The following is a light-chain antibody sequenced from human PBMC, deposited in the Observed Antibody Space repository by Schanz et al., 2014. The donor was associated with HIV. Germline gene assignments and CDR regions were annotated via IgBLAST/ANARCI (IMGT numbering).Light chain of an antibody. CDR1: SSDVGSYNL. J-gene: IGLJ2*01. V-gene: IGLV2-14*02. Sequence: QSVLTQPASVSGSPGQSITISCTGTSSDVGSYNLVPWYQQHPGKAPKLMIYEVSKRPSGVPDRFSGSKSSNTASLTISGLQAEDEGDYYCSSYTSTNTLVVLGGGTKLTVL. CDR2: EVS. CDR3: SSYTSTNTLVV.